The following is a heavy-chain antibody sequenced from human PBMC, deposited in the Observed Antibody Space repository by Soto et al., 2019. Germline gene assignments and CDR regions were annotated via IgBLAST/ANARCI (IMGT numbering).Heavy chain of an antibody. CDR3: ARNNSEEGVFYDYVWGSCRSPGAFHI. CDR1: GGTFSSYA. CDR2: IIPIFGTA. D-gene: IGHD3-16*02. J-gene: IGHJ3*02. V-gene: IGHV1-69*01. Sequence: QVQLVQSGAEVKKPGSSVKVSCKASGGTFSSYAISWVRQAPGQGLEWRGGIIPIFGTANYAQKFQGRVTITADESTSTAYMERSSLRSKDTGVYYCARNNSEEGVFYDYVWGSCRSPGAFHIWGQGTMVTVSS.